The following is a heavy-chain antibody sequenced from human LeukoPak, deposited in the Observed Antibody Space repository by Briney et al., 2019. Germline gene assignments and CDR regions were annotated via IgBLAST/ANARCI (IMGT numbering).Heavy chain of an antibody. D-gene: IGHD2-2*02. Sequence: GAPVKVSCKASGYTFTGYYMHWVRQAPGQGLEWMGWINPNSSGTNYAQKFQGRVTMTRDTSISTAYMELSRLRSDDTAVYYCARDIVVVPAAIRGNWFDPWGQGTLVTVSS. CDR3: ARDIVVVPAAIRGNWFDP. J-gene: IGHJ5*02. CDR2: INPNSSGT. V-gene: IGHV1-2*02. CDR1: GYTFTGYY.